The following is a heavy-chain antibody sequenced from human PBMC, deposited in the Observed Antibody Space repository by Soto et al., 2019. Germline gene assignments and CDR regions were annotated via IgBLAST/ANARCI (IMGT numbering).Heavy chain of an antibody. J-gene: IGHJ5*02. Sequence: QVQLVQSGAEVKKPGASVKVSCKASVYTFTSYDINWVRQATGQGLEWMGWMNPNSGNTGYAQQFQGRVTMTRNTSISTAYMDLSSLRSEDTAVYYCARERSAAGTGWFDPWGQGTLVTVSS. D-gene: IGHD6-13*01. CDR1: VYTFTSYD. CDR3: ARERSAAGTGWFDP. CDR2: MNPNSGNT. V-gene: IGHV1-8*01.